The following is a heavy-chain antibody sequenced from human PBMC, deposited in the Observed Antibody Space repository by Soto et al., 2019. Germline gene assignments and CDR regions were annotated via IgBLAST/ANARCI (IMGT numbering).Heavy chain of an antibody. Sequence: EVQLLESGGGLVQPGGSLRLSCAASGFTFSNYAMNPVRQAPGKGLEWFSAISGSGSTYYADSVKGRFNISRDNSKNTLYLQMKRLSAEDTAVYYCAKVPLRLDYFDYCGAGTLVNVSS. D-gene: IGHD5-12*01. CDR1: GFTFSNYA. J-gene: IGHJ4*02. CDR2: ISGSGST. CDR3: AKVPLRLDYFDY. V-gene: IGHV3-23*01.